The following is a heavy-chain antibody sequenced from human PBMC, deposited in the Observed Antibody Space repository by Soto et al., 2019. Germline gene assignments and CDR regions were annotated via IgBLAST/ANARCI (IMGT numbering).Heavy chain of an antibody. V-gene: IGHV4-31*03. D-gene: IGHD3-10*01. CDR3: ASAKRFGELLSLGRDACDI. J-gene: IGHJ3*02. Sequence: SETLSLTCTVSGGSIGSGGDYWSWIRQHPGKGLEWIGYIYYSGSTYYNPSLKSRVTISVDTSKNQFSLKLSSVTAADTAVYYCASAKRFGELLSLGRDACDIWGQGTMVTVSS. CDR2: IYYSGST. CDR1: GGSIGSGGDY.